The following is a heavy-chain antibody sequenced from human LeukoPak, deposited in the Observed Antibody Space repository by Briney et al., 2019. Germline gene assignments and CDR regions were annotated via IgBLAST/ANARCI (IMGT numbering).Heavy chain of an antibody. Sequence: SQTLSLTCTVSGGSISSGGYYWSWIRQHPGKGLEWIGYIYYSGSTYYNPSLKSRVTISVDTSKNQSSLKLSSVTAADTAVYYCARDRSVTQLTYYGMDVWGQGTTVTVSS. J-gene: IGHJ6*02. CDR3: ARDRSVTQLTYYGMDV. V-gene: IGHV4-31*03. CDR1: GGSISSGGYY. CDR2: IYYSGST. D-gene: IGHD5-18*01.